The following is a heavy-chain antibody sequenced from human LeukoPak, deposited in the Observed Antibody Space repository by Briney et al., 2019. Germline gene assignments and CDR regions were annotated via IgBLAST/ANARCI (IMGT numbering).Heavy chain of an antibody. CDR2: IIPIFGTA. CDR3: ARGEYDSYHY. J-gene: IGHJ4*02. D-gene: IGHD3-22*01. V-gene: IGHV1-69*05. CDR1: GGTFSSYA. Sequence: ASVKVSCKASGGTFSSYAISWVRQAPGQGLEWMGGIIPIFGTANYAQKFQGRVTITTDESTSTAYMELSSLRSDDTAVYYCARGEYDSYHYWGQGTLVTVSS.